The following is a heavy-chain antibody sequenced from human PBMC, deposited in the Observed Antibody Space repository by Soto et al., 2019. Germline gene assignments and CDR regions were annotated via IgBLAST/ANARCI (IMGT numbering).Heavy chain of an antibody. J-gene: IGHJ4*02. CDR3: ARGSTTFGVILT. Sequence: PSETLSLTCTVSGGSISSTRYYWGWIRQPPGKGLEWIGYIYYSGSTNYNPSLKSRVTISVDTSKNQFSLKLSSVTAADTAVYYCARGSTTFGVILTWGQGTLVTVSS. CDR2: IYYSGST. V-gene: IGHV4-61*05. CDR1: GGSISSTRYY. D-gene: IGHD3-3*01.